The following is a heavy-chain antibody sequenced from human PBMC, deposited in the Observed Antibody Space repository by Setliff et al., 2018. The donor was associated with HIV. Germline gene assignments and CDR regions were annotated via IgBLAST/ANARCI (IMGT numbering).Heavy chain of an antibody. J-gene: IGHJ5*02. CDR1: GYTFTDYF. CDR2: ISPNNGDT. Sequence: GASVKVSCKASGYTFTDYFMHWVRQAPGQGLEWMGWISPNNGDTNIPQTFQGRVTMTRDTSTSTVYMELSSLRSEDTAVYYCARDPYYVWGSPSNWFDPWGQGTLVTVSS. D-gene: IGHD3-16*01. V-gene: IGHV1-2*02. CDR3: ARDPYYVWGSPSNWFDP.